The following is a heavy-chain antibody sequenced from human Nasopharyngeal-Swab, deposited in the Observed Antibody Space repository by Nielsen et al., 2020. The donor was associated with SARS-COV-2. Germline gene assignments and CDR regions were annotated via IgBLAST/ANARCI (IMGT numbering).Heavy chain of an antibody. CDR3: ARGPLLWFGEIPNSRARSYYYGMDV. CDR2: IYTSGST. Sequence: SETLSLTCTVSGGSISSYYWSWIRQPAGKGLEWIGRIYTSGSTNYNPSLKSRVTISVDTSKNQFSLKLSSVTAADTAVYYCARGPLLWFGEIPNSRARSYYYGMDVWGQGTTVTVSS. D-gene: IGHD3-10*01. J-gene: IGHJ6*02. CDR1: GGSISSYY. V-gene: IGHV4-4*07.